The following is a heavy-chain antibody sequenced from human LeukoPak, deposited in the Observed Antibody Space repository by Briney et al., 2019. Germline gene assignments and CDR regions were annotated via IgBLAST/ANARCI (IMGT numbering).Heavy chain of an antibody. CDR2: IYYSGST. V-gene: IGHV4-31*03. J-gene: IGHJ5*02. CDR1: GGSISSGGYY. D-gene: IGHD4-17*01. Sequence: SETLSLTCTVSGGSISSGGYYWSWIRQHPGKGLEWIGYIYYSGSTYYNPSLKSRVTISVDTSKNQFSLKLSSVTAADTAVYYCARALNGDYDLNWFDPWGQGTLVTVSS. CDR3: ARALNGDYDLNWFDP.